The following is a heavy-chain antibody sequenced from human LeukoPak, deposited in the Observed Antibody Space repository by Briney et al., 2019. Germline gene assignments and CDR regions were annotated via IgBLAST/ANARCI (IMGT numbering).Heavy chain of an antibody. CDR3: ARGKGITMIVAH. D-gene: IGHD3-22*01. Sequence: ASVKVSCKASGYTFTGSYIRWVRQAPGQGLEWMGWINPNSGGTNYAQKFQGRVTMTRDTSISTAYMELSRLRSDDTAVYYCARGKGITMIVAHWGQGTLVTVSS. V-gene: IGHV1-2*02. J-gene: IGHJ4*02. CDR2: INPNSGGT. CDR1: GYTFTGSY.